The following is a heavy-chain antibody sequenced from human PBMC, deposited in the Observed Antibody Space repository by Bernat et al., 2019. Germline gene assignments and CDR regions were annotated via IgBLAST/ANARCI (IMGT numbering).Heavy chain of an antibody. Sequence: EVQLVESGGGLVQPGGSLRLSCAASGFTFSSYEMNWVRQAPGKGLEWVSAIGTAGDPYYPGSVKGRFTISRENAKNSLYLQMNSLRAGDTAVYYCARASHRGMDVWGQGTTVTVSS. CDR2: IGTAGDP. V-gene: IGHV3-13*05. J-gene: IGHJ6*02. CDR1: GFTFSSYE. CDR3: ARASHRGMDV.